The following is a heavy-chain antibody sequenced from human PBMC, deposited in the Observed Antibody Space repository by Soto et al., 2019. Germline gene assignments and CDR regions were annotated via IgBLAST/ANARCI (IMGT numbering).Heavy chain of an antibody. J-gene: IGHJ4*02. V-gene: IGHV3-23*01. CDR3: AKSLYNWNDAGFDY. Sequence: GGSLRLYCVVCGCTFSSDEMSWVRQAPGRGLEWVSAISGSGGSTYYADSVKGRFTISRDNAKNTLYLQMNSLRAEDTAVYYSAKSLYNWNDAGFDYWGQGTLVTVSS. CDR2: ISGSGGST. CDR1: GCTFSSDE. D-gene: IGHD1-20*01.